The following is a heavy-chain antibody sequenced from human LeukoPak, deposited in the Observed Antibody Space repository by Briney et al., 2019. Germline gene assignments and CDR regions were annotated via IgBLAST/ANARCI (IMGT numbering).Heavy chain of an antibody. J-gene: IGHJ5*02. CDR1: GFTFSSYW. Sequence: PGGSLRLSCAASGFTFSSYWMSWVRQAPGKGLEWVANIKQDGSEKYYVDSVKGRFTISRDNAKNSLYLQMNSLRAEDTAVYYCARKYRVDYDILTGSTWPRYFDPWGQGTLVTVSS. V-gene: IGHV3-7*01. CDR2: IKQDGSEK. D-gene: IGHD3-9*01. CDR3: ARKYRVDYDILTGSTWPRYFDP.